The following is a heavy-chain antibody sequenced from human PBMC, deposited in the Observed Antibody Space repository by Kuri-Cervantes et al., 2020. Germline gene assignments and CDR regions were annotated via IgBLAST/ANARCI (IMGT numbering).Heavy chain of an antibody. D-gene: IGHD3-10*01. J-gene: IGHJ6*03. CDR2: ISDDGSRP. CDR1: GFTCSGYG. CDR3: ARARRYGVGSYDYLYMDV. Sequence: GESLKISCAASGFTCSGYGVCWVRQDPDRGLEWVAVISDDGSRPCYADSVKGRFTISRDNSKNTLYLQMNSLRAEDTAVYYCARARRYGVGSYDYLYMDVWGKGTTVTVSS. V-gene: IGHV3-30*04.